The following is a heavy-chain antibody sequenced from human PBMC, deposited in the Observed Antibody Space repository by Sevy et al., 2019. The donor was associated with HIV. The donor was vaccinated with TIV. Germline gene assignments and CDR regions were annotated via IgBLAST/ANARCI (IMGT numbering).Heavy chain of an antibody. J-gene: IGHJ4*02. D-gene: IGHD1-26*01. CDR1: GGSITSLY. Sequence: SETLSLTCTVSGGSITSLYWNWIRQPPGKGLEWIANIYYNGHINYNPSLKSRVTLSLDTSKNQFSRRLSSVTAADTAMYYCAGGNAWGRGYSWGQGTLVPVS. CDR3: AGGNAWGRGYS. V-gene: IGHV4-59*11. CDR2: IYYNGHI.